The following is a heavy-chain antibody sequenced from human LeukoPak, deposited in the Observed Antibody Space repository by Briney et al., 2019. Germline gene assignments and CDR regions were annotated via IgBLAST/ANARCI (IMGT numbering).Heavy chain of an antibody. Sequence: GGSLRLSCAASGFAFSAFAMTWVRQAPGKGLEWVSTITDDGYNTYSADSVKGRITFSRDNSKNTLSLQLRSLRAEDTAVYYCAKDLSYTSGASDHWGQGTLVTVSS. CDR2: ITDDGYNT. D-gene: IGHD6-19*01. J-gene: IGHJ4*02. CDR1: GFAFSAFA. V-gene: IGHV3-23*01. CDR3: AKDLSYTSGASDH.